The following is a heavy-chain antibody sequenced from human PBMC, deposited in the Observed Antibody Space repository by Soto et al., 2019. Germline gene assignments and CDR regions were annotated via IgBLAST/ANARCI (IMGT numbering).Heavy chain of an antibody. V-gene: IGHV4-61*01. J-gene: IGHJ6*04. CDR1: GCSIRSSSYH. CDR2: IYYSRST. CDR3: ASSNIAAAGFNYYGWDV. Sequence: PSETLSLTCTVSGCSIRSSSYHWIWIPQPPGKGPEWTGNIYYSRSTHYNPCPKSPVTISVDPSKNQFSPRLSSVPAADTAVYYCASSNIAAAGFNYYGWDVGGRGTTVTVSS. D-gene: IGHD6-13*01.